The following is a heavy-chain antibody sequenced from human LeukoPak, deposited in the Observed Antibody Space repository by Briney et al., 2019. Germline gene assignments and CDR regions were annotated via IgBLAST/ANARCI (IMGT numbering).Heavy chain of an antibody. CDR2: IYYSGST. J-gene: IGHJ5*02. V-gene: IGHV4-59*01. CDR1: GGSISSYY. Sequence: PSETLSLTCTVSGGSISSYYWSWIRQPPGKGLEWIGYIYYSGSTNYNPSLESRVTISVDTSKNQFSLKLSSVTAADTAVYYCARGGGVQNPFDPWGQGTLVTVSS. CDR3: ARGGGVQNPFDP. D-gene: IGHD3-16*01.